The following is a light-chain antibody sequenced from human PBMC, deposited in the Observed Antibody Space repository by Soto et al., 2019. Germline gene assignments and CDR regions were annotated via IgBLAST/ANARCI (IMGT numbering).Light chain of an antibody. V-gene: IGLV1-44*01. CDR1: TSNIGSNA. Sequence: QSVLTQPPSASGTPGQRVTISSSGSTSNIGSNAVDWYQQHPGTAPKVLIYSNNQRPSGVPDRIFGSRSGTSASLAITGLQSEDEADYYCATWDDRLKGWVFGGGTKLTVL. CDR3: ATWDDRLKGWV. CDR2: SNN. J-gene: IGLJ3*02.